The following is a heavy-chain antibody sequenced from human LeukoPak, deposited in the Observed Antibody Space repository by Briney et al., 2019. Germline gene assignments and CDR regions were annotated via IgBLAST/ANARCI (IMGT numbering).Heavy chain of an antibody. CDR2: ISYDGSNK. J-gene: IGHJ4*02. CDR3: AKSRGYDQYYFDY. V-gene: IGHV3-30*18. D-gene: IGHD5-12*01. CDR1: GFTFSSYG. Sequence: GRSPRLSCAASGFTFSSYGMHWVRQAPGKGLEWVAVISYDGSNKYYADSVKGRFTISRDNSKNTLYLQMNSLRAEDTAVYYCAKSRGYDQYYFDYWGQGTLVTVSS.